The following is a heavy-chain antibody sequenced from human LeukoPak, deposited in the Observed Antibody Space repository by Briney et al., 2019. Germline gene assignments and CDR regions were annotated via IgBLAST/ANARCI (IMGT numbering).Heavy chain of an antibody. CDR3: ARTTTPHYYGSGSYALGY. CDR2: ISRNGEKT. CDR1: GFSFSSYA. V-gene: IGHV3-64*01. Sequence: GGSLRLSCAASGFSFSSYAMHWVRQAPGKGPEYGSAISRNGEKTYYANSVKGRFTISRDNSKNTLYLQMSSLSAEDTAVYYCARTTTPHYYGSGSYALGYWGQGTLVTVPS. J-gene: IGHJ1*01. D-gene: IGHD3-10*01.